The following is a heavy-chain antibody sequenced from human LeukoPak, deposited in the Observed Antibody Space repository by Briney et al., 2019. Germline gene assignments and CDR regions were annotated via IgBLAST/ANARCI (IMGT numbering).Heavy chain of an antibody. V-gene: IGHV1-69*13. CDR3: ARAVPSWETPYYFDY. D-gene: IGHD1-26*01. CDR1: GGTFSSYA. Sequence: GASVKVSCKASGGTFSSYAISWVRQAPGQGLEWMGGIIPIFGTANYAQKFQGRVTITADESTSTAYMELSSLRSEDTAVYYCARAVPSWETPYYFDYWGQGTLVTVSS. J-gene: IGHJ4*02. CDR2: IIPIFGTA.